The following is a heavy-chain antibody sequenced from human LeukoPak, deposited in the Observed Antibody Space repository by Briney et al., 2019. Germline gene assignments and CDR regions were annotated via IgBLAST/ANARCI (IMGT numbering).Heavy chain of an antibody. J-gene: IGHJ5*02. CDR3: ARDLSAAGSTSPNWFDP. CDR2: INPNSGGT. Sequence: GTSVKVSCKASGYTFTGYYMHWVRQAPGQGLEWMGWINPNSGGTNYAQKFQGRVTMTRDTSISTAYMELSRLRSDDTAAYYCARDLSAAGSTSPNWFDPWGQGTLVTVSS. D-gene: IGHD6-13*01. CDR1: GYTFTGYY. V-gene: IGHV1-2*02.